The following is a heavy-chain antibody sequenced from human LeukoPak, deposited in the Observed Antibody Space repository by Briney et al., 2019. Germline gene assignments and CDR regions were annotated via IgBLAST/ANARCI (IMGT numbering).Heavy chain of an antibody. V-gene: IGHV4-61*02. J-gene: IGHJ4*02. D-gene: IGHD1-26*01. CDR2: ISKTGST. CDR3: GRGVVGATALGY. Sequence: SETLSLTCTVSSGSISSGSYYWSWIRQPAGKELEWIGRISKTGSTSYNPSLMSRVTMSVDTSNNQFSLRLSSATAADTAVYYCGRGVVGATALGYWGQGILVTVAS. CDR1: SGSISSGSYY.